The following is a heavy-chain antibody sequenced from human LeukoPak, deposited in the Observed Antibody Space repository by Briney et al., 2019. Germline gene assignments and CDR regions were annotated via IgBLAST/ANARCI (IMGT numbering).Heavy chain of an antibody. Sequence: PSETLSLTCTVSGGSISSYYWSWIRQPAGKGLEWIGRIYTSGSTNYNPSLKSRVTMSVDTSKNQFSLKLSSVTAADTAAYYCARNYYYDSSGYPYFDYWGQGTLVTVSS. J-gene: IGHJ4*02. D-gene: IGHD3-22*01. CDR3: ARNYYYDSSGYPYFDY. CDR1: GGSISSYY. V-gene: IGHV4-4*07. CDR2: IYTSGST.